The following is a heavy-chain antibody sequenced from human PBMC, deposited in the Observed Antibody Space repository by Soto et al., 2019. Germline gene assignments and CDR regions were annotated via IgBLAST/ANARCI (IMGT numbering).Heavy chain of an antibody. CDR3: ARVPRGYDSSGYYFYYYGMDV. V-gene: IGHV4-4*02. CDR2: IYHSGST. CDR1: GGSISSSNW. Sequence: RSETLSLTCAVSGGSISSSNWWSCVRQPPGKGLEWIGEIYHSGSTNYNPSLKSRVTISVDKSKNQFSLKLSSVTAADTAVYYCARVPRGYDSSGYYFYYYGMDVWGQGTTVTVSS. D-gene: IGHD3-22*01. J-gene: IGHJ6*02.